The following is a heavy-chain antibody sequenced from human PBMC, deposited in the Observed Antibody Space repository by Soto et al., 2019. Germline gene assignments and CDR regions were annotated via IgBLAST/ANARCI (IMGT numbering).Heavy chain of an antibody. D-gene: IGHD2-2*01. J-gene: IGHJ4*02. CDR3: ARGPPATRTEIDY. CDR1: GYTFTSYD. Sequence: ASVKVSCKASGYTFTSYDINWVRQATGQGLEWMGWINPNSGGTNYAQKFQGWVTMTRDTSISTAYMELSRLRSDDTAVYYCARGPPATRTEIDYWGQGTPVTVSS. V-gene: IGHV1-2*04. CDR2: INPNSGGT.